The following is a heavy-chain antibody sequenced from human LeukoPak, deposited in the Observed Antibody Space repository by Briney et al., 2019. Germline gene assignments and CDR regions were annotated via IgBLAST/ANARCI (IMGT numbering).Heavy chain of an antibody. CDR2: IYYSGTT. CDR3: ARGDRVTGFDY. CDR1: GGSISTSSYY. Sequence: SETLSLTCTVSGGSISTSSYYWGWIRQPPGKGLEWIGSIYYSGTTYYNPSLKSRVTISVDTSKNQFSLKLSSVTAADTAEYFCARGDRVTGFDYWGQGTLVTVSS. V-gene: IGHV4-39*07. D-gene: IGHD3-9*01. J-gene: IGHJ4*02.